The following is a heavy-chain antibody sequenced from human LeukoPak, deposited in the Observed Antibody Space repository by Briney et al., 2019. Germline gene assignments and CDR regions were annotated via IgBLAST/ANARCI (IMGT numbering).Heavy chain of an antibody. J-gene: IGHJ5*02. Sequence: ASVKVSCKASGDALTGYYMHWVRQAPGQGLEWMGWINPDSGDTNYAQRFQGRVTLTRDMSISTAYMELSSLRSDDTAVFYCARGDYYGSGSYYKVGNWFDPWGQGTLVTVSS. D-gene: IGHD3-10*01. V-gene: IGHV1-2*02. CDR3: ARGDYYGSGSYYKVGNWFDP. CDR1: GDALTGYY. CDR2: INPDSGDT.